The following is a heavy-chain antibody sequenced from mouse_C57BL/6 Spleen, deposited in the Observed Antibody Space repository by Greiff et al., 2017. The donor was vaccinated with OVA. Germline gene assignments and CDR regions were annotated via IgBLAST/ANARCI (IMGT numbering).Heavy chain of an antibody. V-gene: IGHV3-6*01. Sequence: EVQLQQSGPGLVKPSQSLSLTCSVTGYSITSGYYWNWIRQFPGNKLEWMGYISYDGSNNYNPSLKNRISITRDTSKNQFFLKLNTVTTEDTATYYCARETAQADYFDDWGKGTTLTVSS. J-gene: IGHJ2*01. CDR1: GYSITSGYY. CDR3: ARETAQADYFDD. D-gene: IGHD3-2*02. CDR2: ISYDGSN.